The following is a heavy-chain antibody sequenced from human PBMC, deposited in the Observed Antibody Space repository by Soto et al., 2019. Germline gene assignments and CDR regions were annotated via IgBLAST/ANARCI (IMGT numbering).Heavy chain of an antibody. CDR2: IYYSGTT. Sequence: SETLSLTCTVSGGSVNSYSWNWVRQPPGKGLEWIGYIYYSGTTNYNPSLKSRVSISVDTSNNQFSLKVSSVTAADTAVYYCARDPADRGDYFDYWGRGTLVTVS. CDR3: ARDPADRGDYFDY. J-gene: IGHJ4*02. D-gene: IGHD3-10*01. CDR1: GGSVNSYS. V-gene: IGHV4-59*02.